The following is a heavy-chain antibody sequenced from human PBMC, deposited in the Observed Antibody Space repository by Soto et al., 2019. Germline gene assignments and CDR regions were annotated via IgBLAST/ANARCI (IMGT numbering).Heavy chain of an antibody. Sequence: ASVKVSCKASGYTFTGYYMHWVRQAPGQGLEWMGWINPNSGGTNYAQKFQGWVTMTRDTSISTAYMELSRLRSDDTAVYYCARGDPKGYCSGGSCYSHYYLDGWGKGTTVTVAS. D-gene: IGHD2-15*01. V-gene: IGHV1-2*04. J-gene: IGHJ6*03. CDR1: GYTFTGYY. CDR2: INPNSGGT. CDR3: ARGDPKGYCSGGSCYSHYYLDG.